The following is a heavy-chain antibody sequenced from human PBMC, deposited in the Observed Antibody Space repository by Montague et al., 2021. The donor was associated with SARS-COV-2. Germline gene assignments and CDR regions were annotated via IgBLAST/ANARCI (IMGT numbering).Heavy chain of an antibody. CDR2: ISYDGTNK. J-gene: IGHJ4*02. D-gene: IGHD6-19*01. CDR3: ARDQWLLFPFDY. V-gene: IGHV3-30*04. Sequence: YLSLSCSVSGFSLNTNAVHWVRQAPGKGLEWVAVISYDGTNKYYEESVKGRFTISRDNSKNTVYLQMDSLRPEDTAMYYCARDQWLLFPFDYWGQGTLVTVSS. CDR1: GFSLNTNA.